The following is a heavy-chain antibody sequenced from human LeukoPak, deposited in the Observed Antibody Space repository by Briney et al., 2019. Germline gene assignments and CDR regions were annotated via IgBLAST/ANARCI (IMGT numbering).Heavy chain of an antibody. Sequence: SETLSLTCTVSGGSISSSSYYWVWIRQPPGRGLEWIRSIYYSGSTYYNSSLKSRVTISLDTSKNQFSLKLSSVTAPDTAVYYCARHYERASYFHYWGQGTLVTVSS. D-gene: IGHD1-1*01. CDR2: IYYSGST. CDR3: ARHYERASYFHY. J-gene: IGHJ4*02. CDR1: GGSISSSSYY. V-gene: IGHV4-39*01.